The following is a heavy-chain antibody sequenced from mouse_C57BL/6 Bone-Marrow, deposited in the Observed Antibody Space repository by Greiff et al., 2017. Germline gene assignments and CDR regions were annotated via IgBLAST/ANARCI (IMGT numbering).Heavy chain of an antibody. D-gene: IGHD3-1*01. CDR1: GYTFTSYW. J-gene: IGHJ2*01. V-gene: IGHV1-55*01. CDR2: IYPGSGST. Sequence: QVQLQQPGAELVKPGASVKMSCKASGYTFTSYWITWVKQRPGQGLEWIGDIYPGSGSTNYNQQFKSKATLTVDTSSSTAYMQLSSLTSEDSAVYYCASRGGCLYVDYWGRGTTLTVSS. CDR3: ASRGGCLYVDY.